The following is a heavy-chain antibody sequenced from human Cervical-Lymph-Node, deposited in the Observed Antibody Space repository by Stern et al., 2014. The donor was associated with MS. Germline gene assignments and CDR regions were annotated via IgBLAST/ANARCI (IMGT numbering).Heavy chain of an antibody. V-gene: IGHV3-23*04. D-gene: IGHD6-19*01. CDR2: ISGSGDST. J-gene: IGHJ4*02. Sequence: EMQLVESGGRLVQPGGSLRLSCAASGFTFSSYAMSWVRQAPGKGLEWVSAISGSGDSTYYADSVKGRFTISRDNSKNTLYLQMNSLRADDTAVYYCAKEGILVASFDYWGQGTLVTVSS. CDR3: AKEGILVASFDY. CDR1: GFTFSSYA.